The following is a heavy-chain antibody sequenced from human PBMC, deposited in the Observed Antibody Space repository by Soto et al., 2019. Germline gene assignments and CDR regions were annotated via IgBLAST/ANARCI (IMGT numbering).Heavy chain of an antibody. CDR1: GFTFSSYG. D-gene: IGHD6-6*01. J-gene: IGHJ6*02. CDR2: ISYDGSNK. CDR3: AKDLAGSSSPYYYNYGMDV. V-gene: IGHV3-30*18. Sequence: QVQLVESGGGVVQPGRSLRLSCAASGFTFSSYGMHWVRQAPGKGLEWVAVISYDGSNKYFGDSVKGRFTISRDNSKNTLYLQMNSLRAEDTAVYYCAKDLAGSSSPYYYNYGMDVWGQGTTVTVSS.